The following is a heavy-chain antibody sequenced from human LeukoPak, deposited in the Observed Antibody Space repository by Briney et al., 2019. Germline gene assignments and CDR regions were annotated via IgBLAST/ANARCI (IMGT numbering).Heavy chain of an antibody. CDR2: TYHSGST. V-gene: IGHV4-4*02. D-gene: IGHD2/OR15-2a*01. CDR1: GGSFTSSHW. CDR3: ARLYDDCTRSTCLWYFDY. Sequence: SGTLSLTCTISGGSFTSSHWWTWVRQPPGKGLEWIGETYHSGSTNYNPSLKSRVTISLDKSKNQLSLKLTSVTAADTAVYYCARLYDDCTRSTCLWYFDYWGQGTLVTVPS. J-gene: IGHJ4*02.